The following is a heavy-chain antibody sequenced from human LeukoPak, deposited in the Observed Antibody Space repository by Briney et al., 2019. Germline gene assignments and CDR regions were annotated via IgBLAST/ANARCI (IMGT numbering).Heavy chain of an antibody. CDR2: ITADGGST. CDR1: GFTFRSYA. J-gene: IGHJ6*03. D-gene: IGHD4-17*01. V-gene: IGHV3-23*01. Sequence: GGSLRLSCAVSGFTFRSYAMNWVRQAPGKGLEWVAAITADGGSTHYTTSVKGRFTVSRDNSKDTLYLQMNNLRAEDTAVYYCAKLYGDHYHYYYMDVWGKGTTVAVSS. CDR3: AKLYGDHYHYYYMDV.